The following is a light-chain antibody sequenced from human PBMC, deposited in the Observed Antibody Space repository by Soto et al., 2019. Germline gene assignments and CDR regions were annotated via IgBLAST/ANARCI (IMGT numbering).Light chain of an antibody. CDR1: QSLSSSY. J-gene: IGKJ4*01. CDR3: QQFATSPLT. Sequence: ENVLTQSPGTLSLSPGERATLSCRASQSLSSSYSAWYQQKPGQAPRLLIYGASSRATGIPDRFSGSGSGTDFTLTISRLEPEDFAVYYCQQFATSPLTFGGGTKVEIK. CDR2: GAS. V-gene: IGKV3-20*01.